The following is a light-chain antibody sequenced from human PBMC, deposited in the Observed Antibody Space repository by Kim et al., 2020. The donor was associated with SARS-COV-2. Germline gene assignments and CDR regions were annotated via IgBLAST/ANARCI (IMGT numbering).Light chain of an antibody. J-gene: IGKJ5*01. V-gene: IGKV1-33*01. Sequence: DIQMTQSPSSLSASIGDRVTITCQASQYITKYLNWFQQKPGQAPKLLISGASILDSGVPSRFSGSGSGTDFTFTITSLQPEDIATYYCQQYDNLPLTFGQGTRLEIK. CDR2: GAS. CDR1: QYITKY. CDR3: QQYDNLPLT.